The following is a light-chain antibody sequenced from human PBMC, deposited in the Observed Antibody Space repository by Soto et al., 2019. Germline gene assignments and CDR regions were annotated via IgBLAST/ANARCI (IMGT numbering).Light chain of an antibody. J-gene: IGKJ1*01. V-gene: IGKV1-39*01. CDR3: QQSYSTTWT. Sequence: DIQMTQSPCSLSASVGDIVTITCRASQGISTYLNWYQQKPGKAPKLLIYAASSLQSGVPSRFSGSGSETAFTLTISSLQPEHFATYSCQQSYSTTWTFGQGTKVEIK. CDR1: QGISTY. CDR2: AAS.